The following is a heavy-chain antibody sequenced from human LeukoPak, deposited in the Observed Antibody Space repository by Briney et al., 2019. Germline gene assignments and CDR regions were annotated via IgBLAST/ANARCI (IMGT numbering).Heavy chain of an antibody. D-gene: IGHD3-10*01. Sequence: PSETLSLTCTVSGYSISSGYYWGWVRQPPGKGLEWIGSIYHSGSTYYSPSLKSRVTISVDTSKNQFSLKLSSVTAADTAVYYCASNSFDYYGSGSYSVDYWGQGTLVTVSS. CDR3: ASNSFDYYGSGSYSVDY. J-gene: IGHJ4*02. V-gene: IGHV4-38-2*02. CDR2: IYHSGST. CDR1: GYSISSGYY.